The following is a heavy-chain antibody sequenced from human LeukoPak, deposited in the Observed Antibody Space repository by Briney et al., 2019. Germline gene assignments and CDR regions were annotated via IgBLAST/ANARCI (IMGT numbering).Heavy chain of an antibody. CDR2: IYYSGST. Sequence: PSETLSLTCTVSGGSISSYYWSWIRQPPGKGLEWIGYIYYSGSTNYNPSLKSRVTISVDTSKNQFSLKLTSVTAADTAVYYCAREGWYSSSGYYYMDVWGKGTTVNVSS. J-gene: IGHJ6*03. CDR1: GGSISSYY. V-gene: IGHV4-59*01. CDR3: AREGWYSSSGYYYMDV. D-gene: IGHD6-6*01.